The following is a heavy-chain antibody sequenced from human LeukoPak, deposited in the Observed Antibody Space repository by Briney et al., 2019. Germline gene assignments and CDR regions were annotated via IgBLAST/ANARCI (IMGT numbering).Heavy chain of an antibody. V-gene: IGHV3-21*01. Sequence: GGSLRLSCAASGFTFSSYSMNWVRQAPGKGLEWVSSISSSSSYIYYADSVKGRFTISRDNAKNSLYLQMNSLGAEDTAVYYCARDEGTEYQLLVGYYYYYMDVWGKGTTVTVSS. CDR2: ISSSSSYI. CDR1: GFTFSSYS. J-gene: IGHJ6*03. D-gene: IGHD2-2*01. CDR3: ARDEGTEYQLLVGYYYYYMDV.